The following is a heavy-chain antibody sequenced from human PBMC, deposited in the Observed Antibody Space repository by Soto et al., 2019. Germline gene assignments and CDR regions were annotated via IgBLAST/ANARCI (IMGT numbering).Heavy chain of an antibody. J-gene: IGHJ4*02. CDR1: GYTFTSYG. V-gene: IGHV1-18*01. CDR2: ISAYNGNT. D-gene: IGHD3-22*01. Sequence: QVQLVQSGAEVKKPGASVKVSCKASGYTFTSYGISWVRQAPGQGLEWMGWISAYNGNTNYAQKLQGRVTMTTDTPTSTADMELRSLRSDDTAVYYCARFPYYYDSSRYYFDYWGQGTLVTVSS. CDR3: ARFPYYYDSSRYYFDY.